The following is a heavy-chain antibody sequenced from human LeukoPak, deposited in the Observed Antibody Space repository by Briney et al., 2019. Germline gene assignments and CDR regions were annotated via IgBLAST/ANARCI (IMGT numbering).Heavy chain of an antibody. D-gene: IGHD2-2*01. V-gene: IGHV3-48*03. CDR1: GFTFSSYE. Sequence: PGGSLRPSCAASGFTFSSYELNWVRQAPGKGLEWVSYISDTGSTIYYADSVEGRFTISRDNAKNSLYLQMNSLRAEDTAVYYCSNGGRWYQLRSPFDYWGQGTLVTVSS. CDR3: SNGGRWYQLRSPFDY. J-gene: IGHJ4*02. CDR2: ISDTGSTI.